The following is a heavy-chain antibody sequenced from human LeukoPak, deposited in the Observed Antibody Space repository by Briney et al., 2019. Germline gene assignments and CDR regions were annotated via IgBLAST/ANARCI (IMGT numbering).Heavy chain of an antibody. D-gene: IGHD6-19*01. CDR3: ARTLAGTGNFFDY. CDR1: GFTVSSNY. Sequence: GGSLRLSCAASGFTVSSNYMNWVRQAPGKGLERASIIYSGGNTYYADSVKGRFTISRDNSKNTLYLQMSSLRAEDTAVYYCARTLAGTGNFFDYWGQGTLVTVSS. J-gene: IGHJ4*02. CDR2: IYSGGNT. V-gene: IGHV3-53*01.